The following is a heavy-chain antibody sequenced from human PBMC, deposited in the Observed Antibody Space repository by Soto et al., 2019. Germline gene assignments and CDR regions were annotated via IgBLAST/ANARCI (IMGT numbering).Heavy chain of an antibody. J-gene: IGHJ4*02. Sequence: PSVKVSCKASGYTFTSYAMHWVRQAPGQRLEWMGWINAGNGNTNYAQKLQGRVNMNTDTSTSTAYMELRRLRSGDTAVYYFARGMVTYYDFWSGYPPSYYFDYWGQGTLVTVSS. CDR3: ARGMVTYYDFWSGYPPSYYFDY. CDR1: GYTFTSYA. CDR2: INAGNGNT. D-gene: IGHD3-3*01. V-gene: IGHV1-3*01.